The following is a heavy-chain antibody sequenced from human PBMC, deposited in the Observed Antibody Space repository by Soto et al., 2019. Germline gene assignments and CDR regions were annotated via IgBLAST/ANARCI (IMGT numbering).Heavy chain of an antibody. Sequence: SETLSLTCAVYGGSFSGYYWNWIRLPPGKGLEWIGYIYHTGSTQYSPSLKSRVIISVDTSKNQVFLKLSSVTAADTAVYYCARGSIYNFDSSGTEVWFDPWGQGTLVTVSS. J-gene: IGHJ5*02. D-gene: IGHD3-22*01. V-gene: IGHV4-59*01. CDR3: ARGSIYNFDSSGTEVWFDP. CDR1: GGSFSGYY. CDR2: IYHTGST.